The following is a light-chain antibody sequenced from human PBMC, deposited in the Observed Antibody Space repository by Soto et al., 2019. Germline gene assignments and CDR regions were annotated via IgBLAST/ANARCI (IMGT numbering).Light chain of an antibody. CDR1: QSVSTY. Sequence: EIVMTQSPATLSVSAGDRATLSCRASQSVSTYLAWYQQRPGQAPRLLIYDASYRATDIPPRFSGSGSGTDFTLTISSLEPEDFAVYYCQQRRSWPPTITXGQGTRLEIK. V-gene: IGKV3-11*01. CDR3: QQRRSWPPTIT. J-gene: IGKJ5*01. CDR2: DAS.